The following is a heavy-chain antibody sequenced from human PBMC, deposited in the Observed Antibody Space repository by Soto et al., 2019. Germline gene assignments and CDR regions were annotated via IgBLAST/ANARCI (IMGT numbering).Heavy chain of an antibody. Sequence: GGSLRLSCAASGFDVSGNYMTWVRQAPGKGLEWVSVIYGRHDTNYAGSVKGRLIISRDNSKNMVFLQMNSLRAEDTGVYYCARQYDFWTGYRRPGGLDVWGPGTTVTVSS. D-gene: IGHD3-3*01. CDR2: IYGRHDT. CDR3: ARQYDFWTGYRRPGGLDV. J-gene: IGHJ6*02. V-gene: IGHV3-53*01. CDR1: GFDVSGNY.